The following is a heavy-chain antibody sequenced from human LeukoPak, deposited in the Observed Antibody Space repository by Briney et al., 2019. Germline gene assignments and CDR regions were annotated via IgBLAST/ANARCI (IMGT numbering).Heavy chain of an antibody. J-gene: IGHJ4*02. CDR2: MNPNSGST. D-gene: IGHD5-12*01. CDR1: GYTFTSYD. CDR3: ARGRSTGYPYYFEY. V-gene: IGHV1-8*03. Sequence: ASVKVSCKASGYTFTSYDINWVRQATGQGLEWMGWMNPNSGSTGYAQKFQGRITITSNTSISTAYMELSGLRSEDTAVYYCARGRSTGYPYYFEYWGQGTLVPVSS.